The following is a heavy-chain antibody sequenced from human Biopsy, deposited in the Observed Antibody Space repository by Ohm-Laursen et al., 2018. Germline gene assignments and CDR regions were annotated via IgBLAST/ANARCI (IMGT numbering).Heavy chain of an antibody. J-gene: IGHJ4*02. CDR2: ISISGATI. V-gene: IGHV3-11*01. Sequence: SLRLSCSASGFTFSDHHMAWVRQAPGKGLEWLSYISISGATIKYADSVKGRFTISRDNAKNSLYLRMNSLRAEDTAVSFCARARDNFVVVPAAFFDFWGQGTLVTVSS. D-gene: IGHD2-15*01. CDR3: ARARDNFVVVPAAFFDF. CDR1: GFTFSDHH.